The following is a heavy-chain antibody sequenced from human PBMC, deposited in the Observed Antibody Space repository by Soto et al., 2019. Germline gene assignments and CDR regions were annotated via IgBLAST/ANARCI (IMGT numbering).Heavy chain of an antibody. J-gene: IGHJ5*02. CDR2: IYHGGDA. CDR1: GGSISSDGYS. Sequence: SETLSLTCAVSGGSISSDGYSWSWIRKPPGKGLEWIGYIYHGGDAYYNPSLKSRVTISVDRSKNQFSLNLSSVTAADTAMYYCARGEAYCSGGTCYYRFDPWGQGTLVTVSS. CDR3: ARGEAYCSGGTCYYRFDP. D-gene: IGHD2-15*01. V-gene: IGHV4-30-2*01.